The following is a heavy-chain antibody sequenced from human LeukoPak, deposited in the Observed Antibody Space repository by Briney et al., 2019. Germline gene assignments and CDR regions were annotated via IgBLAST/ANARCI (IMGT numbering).Heavy chain of an antibody. CDR3: ARDRNYYGSGSYVFPSYYYYYGMDV. D-gene: IGHD3-10*01. CDR2: IYYSGTT. V-gene: IGHV4-31*03. Sequence: PSQTLSLTCTVSGGSISSGGYYSSWIRHHPGKGLEWIGYIYYSGTTYYNPSLKSRVTISVDTSKNQFSLKLSSVTAADTAVYYCARDRNYYGSGSYVFPSYYYYYGMDVWGQGTTVTVSS. J-gene: IGHJ6*02. CDR1: GGSISSGGYY.